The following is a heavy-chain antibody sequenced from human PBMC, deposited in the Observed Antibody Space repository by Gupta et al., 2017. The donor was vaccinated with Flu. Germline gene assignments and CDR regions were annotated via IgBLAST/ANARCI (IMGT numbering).Heavy chain of an antibody. CDR3: ARAPFYYATSGYYFDL. J-gene: IGHJ4*02. CDR1: DFTFSDYA. CDR2: IRSKAFDGTA. V-gene: IGHV3-49*03. Sequence: DVQLVESGGDLVQPGRSLRLSCTGYDFTFSDYAVSWFRQAPGRGLEWVGVIRSKAFDGTADYAASVEGRFTISRDDFKRIIYLQMSSLKSEDTAVYFCARAPFYYATSGYYFDLWGQGTLVTVSS. D-gene: IGHD3-22*01.